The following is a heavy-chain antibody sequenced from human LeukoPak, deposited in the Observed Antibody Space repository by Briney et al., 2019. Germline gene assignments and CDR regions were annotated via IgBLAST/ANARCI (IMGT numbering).Heavy chain of an antibody. Sequence: SETLSLTCTVSGVSITNFADYWAFIRQSPGGGLEWIGTACHSGDSYYSQSLKSRVTISLDTSNNQFSLRMTSVTAADTAVYYCARDAAGGYDILRFDPWGQGTLVTVSS. CDR2: ACHSGDS. CDR1: GVSITNFADY. J-gene: IGHJ5*02. D-gene: IGHD3-9*01. V-gene: IGHV4-39*07. CDR3: ARDAAGGYDILRFDP.